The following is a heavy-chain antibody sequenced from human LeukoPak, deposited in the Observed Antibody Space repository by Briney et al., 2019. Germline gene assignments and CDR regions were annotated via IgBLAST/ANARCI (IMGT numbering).Heavy chain of an antibody. CDR2: ISSSSSTI. V-gene: IGHV3-48*04. CDR1: GFTFSTYS. D-gene: IGHD3-10*01. Sequence: GGPLRLSCAASGFTFSTYSMNWVRQAPGKGLEWVSYISSSSSTIYYADSVKGRFTMSRDNAKNSLYLQMNSLRAEDTAVYYCARAPSYYGSGGFLDYFDYWGQGTLVTVSS. CDR3: ARAPSYYGSGGFLDYFDY. J-gene: IGHJ4*02.